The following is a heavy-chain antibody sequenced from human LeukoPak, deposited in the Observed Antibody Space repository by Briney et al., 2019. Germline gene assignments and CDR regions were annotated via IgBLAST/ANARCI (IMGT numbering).Heavy chain of an antibody. CDR1: GVSFSGYY. CDR2: INHSGST. CDR3: ARDKSRTYGSADAFDI. D-gene: IGHD3-10*01. V-gene: IGHV4-34*01. J-gene: IGHJ3*02. Sequence: SETLSLTCAVYGVSFSGYYWSWIRQPPGKGLEWIGEINHSGSTNYNPSLKSRVTISVDTSKNQFSLKLSSVTAADTAVYYCARDKSRTYGSADAFDIWGQGTMVTVSS.